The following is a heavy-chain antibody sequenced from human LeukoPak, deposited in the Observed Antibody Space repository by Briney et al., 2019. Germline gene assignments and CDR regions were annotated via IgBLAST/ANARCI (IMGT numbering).Heavy chain of an antibody. CDR1: GGSISSGGYY. CDR2: IYHSGST. J-gene: IGHJ4*02. Sequence: SEALSLTCTVSGGSISSGGYYWSWIRQPPGKGLEWIGYIYHSGSTYYNPYLKSRVTISVDRSKNQFSLKLSSVTAADTAVYYCARGRDGYNIYWGQGTLVTVSS. V-gene: IGHV4-30-2*01. CDR3: ARGRDGYNIY. D-gene: IGHD5-24*01.